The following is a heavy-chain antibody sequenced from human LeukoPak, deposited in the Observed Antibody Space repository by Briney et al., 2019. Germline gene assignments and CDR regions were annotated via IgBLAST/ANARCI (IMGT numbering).Heavy chain of an antibody. CDR2: IYHSGSP. CDR3: ARVNINNWHSCDY. D-gene: IGHD1-1*01. J-gene: IGHJ4*02. Sequence: KASETLSHTCAVSGGSISSNNWWGWVRQPPGKGLEWIGEIYHSGSPNYNPSLKSRVTISVDKSRNHFSLNLSSVTAADTAVYYCARVNINNWHSCDYWGQGTLVTVSS. V-gene: IGHV4-4*02. CDR1: GGSISSNNW.